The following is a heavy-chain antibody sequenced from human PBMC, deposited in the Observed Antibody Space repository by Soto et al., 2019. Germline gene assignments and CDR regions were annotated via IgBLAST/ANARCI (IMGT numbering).Heavy chain of an antibody. D-gene: IGHD3-3*01. Sequence: PGESLKISCKGSGYSFTSYWIGWVRQMPGKGLEWMGIIYPGDSDTRYSPSFQGQVTISADKSISTAYLQWSSLKASDTAMYYCWGPFWINEPATDYFGMDVWGDATTVTVSS. CDR3: WGPFWINEPATDYFGMDV. V-gene: IGHV5-51*01. CDR1: GYSFTSYW. CDR2: IYPGDSDT. J-gene: IGHJ6*02.